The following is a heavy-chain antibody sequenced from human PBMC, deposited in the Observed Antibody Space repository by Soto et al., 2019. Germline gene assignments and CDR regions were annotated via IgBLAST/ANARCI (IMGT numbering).Heavy chain of an antibody. CDR3: AREALMVRGVITVSWFDP. CDR1: GGSISSGGYY. V-gene: IGHV4-31*03. J-gene: IGHJ5*02. Sequence: SETLSLTCTVSGGSISSGGYYWSWIRQHPGKGLEWIGYIYYSGSTYYNPSLKSRVTISVDTSKNQFSLKLSSVTAADTAVYYCAREALMVRGVITVSWFDPWGQGTLVTVSS. CDR2: IYYSGST. D-gene: IGHD3-10*01.